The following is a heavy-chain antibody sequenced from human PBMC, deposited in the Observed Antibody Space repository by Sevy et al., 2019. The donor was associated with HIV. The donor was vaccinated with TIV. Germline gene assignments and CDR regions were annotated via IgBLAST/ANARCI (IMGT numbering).Heavy chain of an antibody. D-gene: IGHD3-10*01. V-gene: IGHV6-1*01. CDR3: ARGDYFGSGSRSLGYYYGMDV. CDR2: THYRSKWSY. Sequence: KQSQTPSLTCVIYGDSVSSNSAAWNWIRQSPSTGLEWLGRTHYRSKWSYDYAVSLKSRITIHPDTSKNQFSLQLSSVTPEDTAVYFCARGDYFGSGSRSLGYYYGMDVWGQGTAVTVSS. CDR1: GDSVSSNSAA. J-gene: IGHJ6*02.